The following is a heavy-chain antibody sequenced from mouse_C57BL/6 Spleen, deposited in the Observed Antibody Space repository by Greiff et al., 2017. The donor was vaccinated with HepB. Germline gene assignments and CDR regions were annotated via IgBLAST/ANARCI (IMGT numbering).Heavy chain of an antibody. CDR2: ISSGSSTI. V-gene: IGHV5-17*01. D-gene: IGHD1-1*01. J-gene: IGHJ4*01. CDR3: ARPGNYGAMDY. CDR1: GFTFSDYG. Sequence: EVNVVESGGGLVKPGGSLKLSCAASGFTFSDYGMHWVRQAPEKGLEWVAYISSGSSTIYYADTVKGRFTISRDNAKNTLFLQMTSLRSEDTAMYYCARPGNYGAMDYWGQGTSVTVSS.